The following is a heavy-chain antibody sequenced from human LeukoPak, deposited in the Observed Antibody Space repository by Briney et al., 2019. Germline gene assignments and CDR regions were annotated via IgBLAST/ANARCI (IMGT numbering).Heavy chain of an antibody. J-gene: IGHJ4*02. CDR2: VSYNGRRK. CDR1: GFTFSTYA. Sequence: GGSLRLSCAASGFTFSTYAMHWVRQAPGRGLEWVSLVSYNGRRKDYAASVMGRFTIDRDNSKNTVYLQMNVLSPDDTAVYFCARQEARGYYYEGLDFWGQGSLVTVSS. D-gene: IGHD3-22*01. CDR3: ARQEARGYYYEGLDF. V-gene: IGHV3-30*04.